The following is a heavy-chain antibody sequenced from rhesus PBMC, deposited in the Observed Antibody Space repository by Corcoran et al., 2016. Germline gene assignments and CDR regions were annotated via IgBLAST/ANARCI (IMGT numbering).Heavy chain of an antibody. J-gene: IGHJ4*01. CDR2: INGNWCSN. Sequence: QVQLQESGPGLVKPSETLSLTCAVSGGSFSSSWWSGIRPPPGKRLEGSGEINGNWCSNNYNPSLKNRVTISNNAAKIQFSRLRGAVTAADSAVYYCACRGIVAAFDYWGQGVLVTVSS. CDR3: ACRGIVAAFDY. D-gene: IGHD6-25*01. V-gene: IGHV4-80*01. CDR1: GGSFSSSW.